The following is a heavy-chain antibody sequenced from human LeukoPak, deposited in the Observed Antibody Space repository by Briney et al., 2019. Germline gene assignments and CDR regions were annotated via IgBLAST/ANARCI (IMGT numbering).Heavy chain of an antibody. CDR3: ARDLYYYDSSGYIRGISFDY. CDR2: INPSGGST. Sequence: ASVKVSCTASGYTFTSYYMHWVRQAPGQGLEWMGIINPSGGSTSYAQKFQGRVTMTRDTSTSTVYMELSSLRSEDTAVYYCARDLYYYDSSGYIRGISFDYWGQGTLATVSS. J-gene: IGHJ4*02. D-gene: IGHD3-22*01. V-gene: IGHV1-46*01. CDR1: GYTFTSYY.